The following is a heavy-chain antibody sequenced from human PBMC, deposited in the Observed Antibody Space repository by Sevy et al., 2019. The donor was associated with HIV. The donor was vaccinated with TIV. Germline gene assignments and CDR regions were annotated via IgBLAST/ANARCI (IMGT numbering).Heavy chain of an antibody. V-gene: IGHV3-48*03. CDR3: ARVDANYDKGFDP. CDR2: ISSSGTTI. Sequence: GGSLRLSCEASGVTFSSYEMNWVRQAPGKRLEWVSYISSSGTTIKYADSVKGRFTISRDNAKNSLYMQMNSLRAEDTAVYYCARVDANYDKGFDPWGQGILVTVSS. D-gene: IGHD3-22*01. J-gene: IGHJ5*02. CDR1: GVTFSSYE.